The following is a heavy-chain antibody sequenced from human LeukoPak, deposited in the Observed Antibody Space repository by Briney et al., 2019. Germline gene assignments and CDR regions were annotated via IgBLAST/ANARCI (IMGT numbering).Heavy chain of an antibody. J-gene: IGHJ4*02. D-gene: IGHD2-21*01. CDR2: AYYRSKWYT. CDR3: AREMRVVITAYYFDY. CDR1: GDSVSSNSVA. Sequence: SQTLSLTCAVSGDSVSSNSVAWNWITQSPSRGLEWLGRAYYRSKWYTDYALSVKSRISINPDTSKNQFSLQLNSVTPEDTAVYYCAREMRVVITAYYFDYWGQGTLVTVSS. V-gene: IGHV6-1*01.